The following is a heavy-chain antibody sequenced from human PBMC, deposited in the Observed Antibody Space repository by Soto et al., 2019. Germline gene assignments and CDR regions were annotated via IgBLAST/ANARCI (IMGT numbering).Heavy chain of an antibody. CDR3: ARGLYSSSSYYYYGMDV. CDR2: INPSGGST. Sequence: ASVKVSCRASGYTFTSYYMHWVRQAPGQGLEWMGIINPSGGSTSYAQKFQGRVTMTRDTSTSTVYMELSSLRSEDTAVYYCARGLYSSSSYYYYGMDVWGQGNPGHRLL. V-gene: IGHV1-46*01. D-gene: IGHD6-6*01. J-gene: IGHJ6*02. CDR1: GYTFTSYY.